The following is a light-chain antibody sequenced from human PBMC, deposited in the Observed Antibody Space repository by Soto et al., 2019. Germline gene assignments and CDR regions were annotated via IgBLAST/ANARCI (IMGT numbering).Light chain of an antibody. J-gene: IGKJ3*01. V-gene: IGKV1-9*01. Sequence: DIQLTQSPSFLSASVGDRVTITCRASQGISSYLAWYQQKPGKAPKLLIFAASTLQNGVPSRVSGSGSGTEFTLTISSLQPEDFATYYCLHLNSYSPDTFGPGTKVDI. CDR1: QGISSY. CDR2: AAS. CDR3: LHLNSYSPDT.